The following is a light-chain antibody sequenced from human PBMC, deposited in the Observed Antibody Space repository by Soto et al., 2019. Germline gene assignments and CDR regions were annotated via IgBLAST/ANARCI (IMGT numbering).Light chain of an antibody. CDR1: QTIRSNY. J-gene: IGKJ1*01. CDR3: QHYGSSPWT. V-gene: IGKV3-20*01. CDR2: GAS. Sequence: ETVLTQSPGTLSLSPGERATLSCRASQTIRSNYLAWYRQTPGQAPRLLIYGASNRATGIADRFSGSGSGTDLTLIISRLEPEDVALYYCQHYGSSPWTFGQGTKVEIK.